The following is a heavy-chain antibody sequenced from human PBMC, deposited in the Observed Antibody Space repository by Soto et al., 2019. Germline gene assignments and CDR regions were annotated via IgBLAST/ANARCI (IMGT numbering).Heavy chain of an antibody. CDR1: GGTFSSYA. Sequence: QVQLVQSGAEVKKPGSSVKVSCKASGGTFSSYAISWVRQAPGQGLEWMGGIIPIFGTANYAQKFQGRVTSTADESTSTAYMELSSLRSEDTAVYYCARGRDGYNLDYYGMDVWGQGTTVTVSS. V-gene: IGHV1-69*01. J-gene: IGHJ6*02. CDR2: IIPIFGTA. CDR3: ARGRDGYNLDYYGMDV. D-gene: IGHD5-12*01.